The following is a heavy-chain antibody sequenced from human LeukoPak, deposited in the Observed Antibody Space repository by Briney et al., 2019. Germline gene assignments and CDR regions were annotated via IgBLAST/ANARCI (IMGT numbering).Heavy chain of an antibody. J-gene: IGHJ4*02. CDR3: VRGKLVYYYDNSGYFDS. D-gene: IGHD3-22*01. CDR2: IRIPTGAL. V-gene: IGHV3-48*01. Sequence: GGSLRLSCAASGFDLTNNWMNWVRQAPGKGLEWLSYIRIPTGALYYADSVKGRFTISRDNAKNSLYLQMNNLRAEDTAVYYCVRGKLVYYYDNSGYFDSWGRGTLVTVSS. CDR1: GFDLTNNW.